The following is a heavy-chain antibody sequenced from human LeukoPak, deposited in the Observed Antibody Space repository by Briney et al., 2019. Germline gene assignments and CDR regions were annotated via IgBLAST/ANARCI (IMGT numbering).Heavy chain of an antibody. Sequence: GGSLRLSCAASGFTFDDYAMHWVRQAPGKGLEWVSGISWNSGSIGYADSVKGRFTISRDNAKNSLYLQMNSLRAEDTALYYCAKDPSPAAAGIWDYLDYWGQGTLVTVSS. CDR1: GFTFDDYA. CDR2: ISWNSGSI. V-gene: IGHV3-9*01. D-gene: IGHD6-13*01. J-gene: IGHJ4*02. CDR3: AKDPSPAAAGIWDYLDY.